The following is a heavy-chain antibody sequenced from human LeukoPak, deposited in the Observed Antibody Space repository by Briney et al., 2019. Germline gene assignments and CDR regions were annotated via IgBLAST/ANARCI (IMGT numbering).Heavy chain of an antibody. CDR2: MKQDGSEK. J-gene: IGHJ4*02. V-gene: IGHV3-7*01. D-gene: IGHD2-2*01. Sequence: GGSLRLSCTASGFTFWMTWVRQAPGKGLEWVANMKQDGSEKYYVDSVKGRFTISRDNAKNSLYLQMNSLRAEDTAVYYCASIYCSSTNCYRHFDYWGQGTLVTVSS. CDR3: ASIYCSSTNCYRHFDY. CDR1: GFTFW.